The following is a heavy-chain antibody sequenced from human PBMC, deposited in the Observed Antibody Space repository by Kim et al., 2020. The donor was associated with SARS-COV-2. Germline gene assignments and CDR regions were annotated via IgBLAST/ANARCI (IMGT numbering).Heavy chain of an antibody. D-gene: IGHD2-15*01. J-gene: IGHJ5*02. Sequence: HYAQKFQGRVTITRDTSISTAYMELSSLRSDDTAVYYCASGSVVKGLDPWGQGTLVTISS. CDR3: ASGSVVKGLDP. V-gene: IGHV1-2*02.